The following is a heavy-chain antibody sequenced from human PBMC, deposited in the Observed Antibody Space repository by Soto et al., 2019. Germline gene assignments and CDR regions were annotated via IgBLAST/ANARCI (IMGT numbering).Heavy chain of an antibody. CDR2: VRSKPNNYAT. CDR3: TSTWGRVATNAEATRTYDY. Sequence: EVQLVESGGGLVQPGGSLKLSCAASGFTFSGSAMHWVRQASGKGLEWVDRVRSKPNNYATSYAASVKGRFTISRDDSKNTAYLQMNSLKTEDTALYYCTSTWGRVATNAEATRTYDYWGQGTLVTVSS. D-gene: IGHD5-12*01. V-gene: IGHV3-73*01. J-gene: IGHJ4*02. CDR1: GFTFSGSA.